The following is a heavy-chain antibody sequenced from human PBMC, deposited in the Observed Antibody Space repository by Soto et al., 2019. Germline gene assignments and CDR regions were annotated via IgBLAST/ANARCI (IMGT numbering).Heavy chain of an antibody. Sequence: GGSLRLSCAASGFTFSGMHWVRQAPGKGLGWVAVIWYDGSNKYYGDSVKGRFTISRANSKNTLYLQMNSLRAEDTAVYYCARDLRDYDFWSGVENPTDWFDPWGQGTLVTVSS. CDR1: GFTFSG. D-gene: IGHD3-3*01. CDR3: ARDLRDYDFWSGVENPTDWFDP. V-gene: IGHV3-33*01. CDR2: IWYDGSNK. J-gene: IGHJ5*02.